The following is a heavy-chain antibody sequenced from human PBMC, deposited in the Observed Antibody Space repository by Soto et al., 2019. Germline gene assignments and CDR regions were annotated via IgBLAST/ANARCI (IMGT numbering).Heavy chain of an antibody. Sequence: GGSLRLSCAASGFTFSSYSMNWVRQAPGKGLEWVSSISSSSSYIYYADSVKGRFTISRDNAKNSLYLQMNSLRAEDTAMYYCARHMLCSSTSCLNWFDPWGQGTLVTSPQ. CDR2: ISSSSSYI. D-gene: IGHD2-2*01. CDR3: ARHMLCSSTSCLNWFDP. J-gene: IGHJ5*02. CDR1: GFTFSSYS. V-gene: IGHV3-21*01.